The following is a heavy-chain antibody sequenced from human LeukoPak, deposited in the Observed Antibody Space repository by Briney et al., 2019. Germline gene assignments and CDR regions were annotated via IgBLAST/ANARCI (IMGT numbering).Heavy chain of an antibody. D-gene: IGHD3-3*01. CDR2: INTNTGNP. Sequence: ASVTVSCKASGGTFTSYAMNWVRQAPGQGLEWMGWINTNTGNPTYAQGFTGRFVFSLDTSVSTAYLQISSLKAEDTAVYYCARDGTEYDFWSGFDYWGQGTLVTVSS. J-gene: IGHJ4*02. CDR1: GGTFTSYA. V-gene: IGHV7-4-1*02. CDR3: ARDGTEYDFWSGFDY.